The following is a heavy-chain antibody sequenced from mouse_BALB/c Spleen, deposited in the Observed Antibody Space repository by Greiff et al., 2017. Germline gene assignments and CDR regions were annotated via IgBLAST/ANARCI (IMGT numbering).Heavy chain of an antibody. V-gene: IGHV5-6-3*01. J-gene: IGHJ4*01. CDR2: INSNGGST. CDR3: ARDGAHYYAMDY. Sequence: EVKLMESGGGLVQPGGSLKLSCAASGFTFSSYGMSWVRQTPDKRLELVATINSNGGSTYYPDSVKGRFTISRDNAKNTLYLQMSSLKSEDTAMYYCARDGAHYYAMDYWGQGTSVTVSS. CDR1: GFTFSSYG.